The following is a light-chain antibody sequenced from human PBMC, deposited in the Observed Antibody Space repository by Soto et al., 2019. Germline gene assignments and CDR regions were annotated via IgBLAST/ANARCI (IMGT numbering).Light chain of an antibody. CDR2: EVS. CDR1: SSDVGGYDY. V-gene: IGLV2-8*01. J-gene: IGLJ1*01. CDR3: SSYVGTNSYV. Sequence: QSALTQPPSASGSPGQSVTISCTGTSSDVGGYDYVSWYKQHPGKAPKLMIYEVSKRPSGVPDRFSGSKSGNTAALTVSGLRAEDEADYYCSSYVGTNSYVFGTGTKLTVL.